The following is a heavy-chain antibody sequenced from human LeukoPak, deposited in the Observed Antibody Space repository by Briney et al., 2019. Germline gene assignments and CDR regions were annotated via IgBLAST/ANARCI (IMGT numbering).Heavy chain of an antibody. V-gene: IGHV6-1*01. Sequence: SQTLSLTCAISGDRVSSNNAAWNWIRQSPSRGVEWLGRTYFRSKWYNDYAVSEKSRISINPDTSKNQVSLQLKSVTPEDTAVYYCARGWDPDSSSLDYWGQGTLVTVSS. CDR1: GDRVSSNNAA. D-gene: IGHD3-22*01. J-gene: IGHJ4*02. CDR2: TYFRSKWYN. CDR3: ARGWDPDSSSLDY.